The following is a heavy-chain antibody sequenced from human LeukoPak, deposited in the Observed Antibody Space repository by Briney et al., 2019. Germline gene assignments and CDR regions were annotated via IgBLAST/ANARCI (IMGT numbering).Heavy chain of an antibody. J-gene: IGHJ4*02. CDR3: ARGRRRGIVGATLPGY. CDR1: GYTFTGYY. Sequence: GASVKVSCKASGYTFTGYYMHWVRQAPGQGLEWMGWINLNSGNTGYAQKFQGRVTMTRNTSISTAYMELSSLRSEDTAVYYCARGRRRGIVGATLPGYWGQGTLVTVSS. CDR2: INLNSGNT. D-gene: IGHD1-26*01. V-gene: IGHV1-8*02.